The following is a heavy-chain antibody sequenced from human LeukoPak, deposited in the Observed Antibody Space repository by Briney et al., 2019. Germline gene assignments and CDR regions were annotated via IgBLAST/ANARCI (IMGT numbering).Heavy chain of an antibody. J-gene: IGHJ4*02. CDR1: GGSISSSSYY. V-gene: IGHV4-39*07. CDR2: MYHSGTT. Sequence: SETLSLTCTVSGGSISSSSYYWGWIRQPPGKGLEWIGSMYHSGTTSYNPSLKSRVTMSVDTSKNQFSLKLSSVTAADTAVYYCARIDCSGGSCYSDYWGQGTLVTVSS. CDR3: ARIDCSGGSCYSDY. D-gene: IGHD2-15*01.